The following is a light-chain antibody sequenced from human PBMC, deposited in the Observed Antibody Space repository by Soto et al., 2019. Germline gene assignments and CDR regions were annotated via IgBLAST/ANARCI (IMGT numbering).Light chain of an antibody. V-gene: IGKV4-1*01. CDR2: WAS. J-gene: IGKJ4*01. Sequence: DIVMTQSPDSLAVSLGERATINCKSSQSVLFSSNNRNYLAWYRQKPGQPPKLLIYWASIRESGVPDRFSGSGSGTDFTLTISSLQAEDVAVYYCQQYHNTPLTFGGGTMVEIK. CDR1: QSVLFSSNNRNY. CDR3: QQYHNTPLT.